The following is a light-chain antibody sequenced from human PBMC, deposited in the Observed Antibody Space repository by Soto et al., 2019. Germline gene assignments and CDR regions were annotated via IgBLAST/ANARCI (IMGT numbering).Light chain of an antibody. J-gene: IGKJ5*01. Sequence: DIVMTQSPDSLAVSLGERATINCKSSQSVLFRSNNKNYLGWYQQKSGQPPRLLIFWASTRESGVPDRFSGSESGTDFTPTISSLQAEDVAVYYCQQYYDTLPTFGQGTRLEIK. V-gene: IGKV4-1*01. CDR1: QSVLFRSNNKNY. CDR3: QQYYDTLPT. CDR2: WAS.